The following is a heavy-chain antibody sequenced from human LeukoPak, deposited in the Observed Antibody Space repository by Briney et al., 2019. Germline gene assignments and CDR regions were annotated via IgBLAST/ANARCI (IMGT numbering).Heavy chain of an antibody. CDR3: ARHAGVEMATMYFQH. CDR1: GFTFSSYA. CDR2: INWNGGST. J-gene: IGHJ1*01. Sequence: GGSLRLSCAASGFTFSSYAMSWVRQAPGKGLEWVSGINWNGGSTGYADSVKGRFTISRDNAKNSLYLQMNSLRAEDTALYYCARHAGVEMATMYFQHWGQGTLVTVSS. D-gene: IGHD5-24*01. V-gene: IGHV3-20*04.